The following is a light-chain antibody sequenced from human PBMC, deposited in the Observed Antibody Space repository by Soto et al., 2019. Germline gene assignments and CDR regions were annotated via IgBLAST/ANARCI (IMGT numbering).Light chain of an antibody. CDR1: SSDVGIYNL. V-gene: IGLV2-23*01. Sequence: QSALTQPASVSGSPGQSITISCTGTSSDVGIYNLVSWYQQLPGKAPKLMIYEGSKRPSGISNRFSGSKSGNTAFLTIYGLQAEDEADYYCCSYAGGSTVIFGGGTKLTVL. CDR2: EGS. J-gene: IGLJ2*01. CDR3: CSYAGGSTVI.